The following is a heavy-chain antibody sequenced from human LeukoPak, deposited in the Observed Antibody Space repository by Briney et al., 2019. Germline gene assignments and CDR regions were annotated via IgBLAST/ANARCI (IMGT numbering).Heavy chain of an antibody. Sequence: PSETLSLTCTVSGGSISSYYWSWIRQPPGKGLEWIGYIYYSGGTNYNPSLKSRVTISVDTSKDQFSLKLSSVTAADTAVYYCASGWFDYWGQGTLVTVSS. CDR3: ASGWFDY. CDR1: GGSISSYY. J-gene: IGHJ4*02. D-gene: IGHD3-10*01. V-gene: IGHV4-59*01. CDR2: IYYSGGT.